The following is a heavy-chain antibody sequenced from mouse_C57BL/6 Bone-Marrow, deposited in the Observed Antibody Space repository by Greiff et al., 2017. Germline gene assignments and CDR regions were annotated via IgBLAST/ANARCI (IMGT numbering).Heavy chain of an antibody. D-gene: IGHD1-1*01. CDR1: GFTFSSYA. CDR2: ISSGGDYT. J-gene: IGHJ2*01. Sequence: EVMLVESGEGLVKPGGSLKLSCAASGFTFSSYAMSWVRQTPEKRLEWVAYISSGGDYTYYADTVKGRFTISRDNARNTLYLQMSSLKSEDTAMYYCTRSHYYHGSSWGFGDWGQGTTLTVSS. CDR3: TRSHYYHGSSWGFGD. V-gene: IGHV5-9-1*02.